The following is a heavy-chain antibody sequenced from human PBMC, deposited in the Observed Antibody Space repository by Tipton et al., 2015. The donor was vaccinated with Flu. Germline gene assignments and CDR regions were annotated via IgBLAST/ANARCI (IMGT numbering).Heavy chain of an antibody. J-gene: IGHJ4*02. CDR3: ARDPRKSGSYYNVLNFDY. Sequence: SLRLSCAASGFTFSSYSMNWVRQAPGKGLEWVSSISSSSSYIYYADSVKGRFTISRDNAKNSLYLQMNSLRAEDTAVYYCARDPRKSGSYYNVLNFDYWGQGTLVTVSS. V-gene: IGHV3-21*01. D-gene: IGHD3-10*01. CDR1: GFTFSSYS. CDR2: ISSSSSYI.